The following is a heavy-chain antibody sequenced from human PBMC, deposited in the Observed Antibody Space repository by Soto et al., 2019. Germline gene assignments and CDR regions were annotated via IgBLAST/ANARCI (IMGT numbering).Heavy chain of an antibody. V-gene: IGHV2-5*02. J-gene: IGHJ6*02. D-gene: IGHD2-21*02. CDR2: SYWDDDK. CDR1: GFSLNTGGLG. Sequence: QITLKESGPTLVKPTQTLTLTCSVSGFSLNTGGLGVGWIRQPPGKALEWLALSYWDDDKRYSPSLRNRLSISKGTSNTLVVFTMTNTDPVDTATYYCIHSRCGGDCLRSYSSHDYSGWYVWGQGTTVTVSS. CDR3: IHSRCGGDCLRSYSSHDYSGWYV.